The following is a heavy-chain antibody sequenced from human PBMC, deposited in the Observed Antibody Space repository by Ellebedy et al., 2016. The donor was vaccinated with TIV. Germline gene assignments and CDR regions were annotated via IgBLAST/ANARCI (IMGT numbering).Heavy chain of an antibody. CDR1: GYTFTSYG. Sequence: ASVKVSCXASGYTFTSYGISWVRQAPGQGLEWMGWISAYNGNTNYAQKLQGRVTMTTDTSTSTAYMELRSLRSEDTAVYYCARIRRVPLYYYYYYGMDVWGQGTTVTVSS. CDR3: ARIRRVPLYYYYYYGMDV. J-gene: IGHJ6*02. D-gene: IGHD1-1*01. CDR2: ISAYNGNT. V-gene: IGHV1-18*04.